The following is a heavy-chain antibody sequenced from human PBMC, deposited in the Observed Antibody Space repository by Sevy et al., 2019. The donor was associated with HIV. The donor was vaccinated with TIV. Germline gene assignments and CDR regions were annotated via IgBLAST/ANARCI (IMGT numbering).Heavy chain of an antibody. CDR1: GFSFSTYW. Sequence: GGSLRLSCAASGFSFSTYWMTWVRQAPGKGLEWVATMNQDGTERDYVDSVKGRFTISRDNTKTSLFLQMNSLSAEDTGVYYCVREGLGGLSYSLDCWGQGTLVTASS. V-gene: IGHV3-7*01. J-gene: IGHJ4*02. CDR2: MNQDGTER. CDR3: VREGLGGLSYSLDC. D-gene: IGHD3-16*01.